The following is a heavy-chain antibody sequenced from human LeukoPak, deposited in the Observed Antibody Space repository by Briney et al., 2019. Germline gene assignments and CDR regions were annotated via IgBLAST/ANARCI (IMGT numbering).Heavy chain of an antibody. D-gene: IGHD1-26*01. Sequence: GGSLRLSCAASGSTFSSYAMHWVRQAPGKGLEWVAVISYDGSNKYYADSVKGRFTISRDNSKNTLFLQMNSLRAEDTAIYYCAKYGPQDSGSSHFDYWGQGALVTVSS. J-gene: IGHJ4*02. V-gene: IGHV3-30-3*02. CDR2: ISYDGSNK. CDR3: AKYGPQDSGSSHFDY. CDR1: GSTFSSYA.